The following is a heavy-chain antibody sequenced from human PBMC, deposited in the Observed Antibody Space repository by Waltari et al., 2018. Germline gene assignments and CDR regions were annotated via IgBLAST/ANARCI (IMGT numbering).Heavy chain of an antibody. Sequence: QVQLQQWGAGLLKPSETLSLTCAVYGGSFSGYYWSWIRQPPGKGLEWIGEINHSGSTNYNPSLKSRVTISVDTSKNQFSLKLNSVTADDTAMYYCARQNVGPGSAHLDHWGQGTLVTVSS. V-gene: IGHV4-34*01. D-gene: IGHD3-10*01. J-gene: IGHJ4*02. CDR1: GGSFSGYY. CDR2: INHSGST. CDR3: ARQNVGPGSAHLDH.